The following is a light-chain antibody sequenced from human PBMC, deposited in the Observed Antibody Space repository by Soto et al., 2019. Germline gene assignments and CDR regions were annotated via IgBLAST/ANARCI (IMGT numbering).Light chain of an antibody. J-gene: IGLJ2*01. CDR1: SSDVGGYHY. CDR2: DVN. Sequence: QSALTQPRSVSGSPGQSVTLSCTGTSSDVGGYHYVSWYQHHPGKAPKIIIYDVNKRPSGVPDRFSGSKSGNTASLTISGLQAEDEADYYCCSYAGSYTFVFGGGTKLTVL. V-gene: IGLV2-11*01. CDR3: CSYAGSYTFV.